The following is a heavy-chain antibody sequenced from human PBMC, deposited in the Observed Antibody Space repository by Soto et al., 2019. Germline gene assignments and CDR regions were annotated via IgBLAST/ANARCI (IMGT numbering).Heavy chain of an antibody. V-gene: IGHV1-69*06. CDR1: GGTFSSYA. D-gene: IGHD3-10*01. CDR3: ARQLYYYGSGSYYNK. Sequence: QVQLVQSGGEVKKPGSSVKVSGKASGGTFSSYAISWVREAPGQGLEWMGGIIPIFGTANYAQKFQGRVTITADKSTSTAYMELSSLRSEDTAVYYCARQLYYYGSGSYYNKWGQGTLVTVSS. CDR2: IIPIFGTA. J-gene: IGHJ4*02.